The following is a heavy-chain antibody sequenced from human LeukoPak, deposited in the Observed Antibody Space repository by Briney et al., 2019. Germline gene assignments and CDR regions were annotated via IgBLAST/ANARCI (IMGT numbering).Heavy chain of an antibody. Sequence: SETLSLTCAVYGGSFSGYYWSWIRQPPGKGLEWIGEINHSGSTNHNPSLKSRVTISVDTSKNQFSLKLSSVTAADTAVYYCARGALRYFDSANWFDPWGQGTLVTVSS. J-gene: IGHJ5*02. CDR3: ARGALRYFDSANWFDP. CDR1: GGSFSGYY. V-gene: IGHV4-34*01. D-gene: IGHD3-9*01. CDR2: INHSGST.